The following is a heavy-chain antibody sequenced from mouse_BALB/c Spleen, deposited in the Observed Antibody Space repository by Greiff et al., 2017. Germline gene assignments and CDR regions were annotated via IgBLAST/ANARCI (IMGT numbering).Heavy chain of an antibody. CDR3: ARESSPAWFAY. D-gene: IGHD1-1*01. Sequence: EVKVMESGGGLVKPGGSLKLSCAASGFTFSSYAMSWVRQSPAKRLEWVAEISSGGSYTYYPDTVTGRFTISRDNAKNTLYLEMSSLRSEDTAMYYCARESSPAWFAYWGQGTLVTVSA. J-gene: IGHJ3*01. CDR1: GFTFSSYA. V-gene: IGHV5-9-4*01. CDR2: ISSGGSYT.